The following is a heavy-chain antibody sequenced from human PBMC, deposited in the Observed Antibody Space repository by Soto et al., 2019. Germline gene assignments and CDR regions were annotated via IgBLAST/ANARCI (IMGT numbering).Heavy chain of an antibody. CDR3: ARFDYYDSSGYLDFGPK. V-gene: IGHV4-30-2*02. J-gene: IGHJ4*02. CDR1: GDSISSGGYS. D-gene: IGHD3-22*01. CDR2: IYHSGST. Sequence: SETLSLTCAVSGDSISSGGYSWTWIRQPPGKGLEWIGHIYHSGSTLYNPSLESRVAISVDTSKNQFSLKLSSVTAADTAVYYCARFDYYDSSGYLDFGPKWGQGTLVTVSS.